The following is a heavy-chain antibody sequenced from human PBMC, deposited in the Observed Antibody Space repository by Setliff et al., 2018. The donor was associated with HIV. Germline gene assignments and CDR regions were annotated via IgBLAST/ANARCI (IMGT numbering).Heavy chain of an antibody. J-gene: IGHJ4*02. V-gene: IGHV1-69*10. CDR1: GQTLRNNA. CDR2: LPPVLGEP. Sequence: SVKVSCKASGQTLRNNAIGWVRQAPGQGLEWMGRLPPVLGEPHYAQSFQGRVTISADESTNTAHMELRSLTSEDTAAYYCTRGALYGLFEFWGPGTQVTVSS. D-gene: IGHD3-10*01. CDR3: TRGALYGLFEF.